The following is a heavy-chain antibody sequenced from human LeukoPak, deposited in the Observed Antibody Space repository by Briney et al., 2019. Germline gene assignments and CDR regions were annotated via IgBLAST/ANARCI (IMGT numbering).Heavy chain of an antibody. V-gene: IGHV1-69*04. CDR3: ARDPYSDSSGYFWGYYYGMDV. CDR1: AGTFSSYT. CDR2: IIPILGIA. D-gene: IGHD3-22*01. Sequence: SVKVPFKASAGTFSSYTISWVRQAPGQGLELMGMIIPILGIANYAQKFQGRVTITADKSTSTDYMELSSLRSEDTAVYYCARDPYSDSSGYFWGYYYGMDVWGQGTTVTVSS. J-gene: IGHJ6*02.